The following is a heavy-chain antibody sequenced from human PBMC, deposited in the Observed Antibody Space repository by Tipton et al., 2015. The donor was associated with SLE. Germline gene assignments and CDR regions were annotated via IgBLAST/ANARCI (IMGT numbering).Heavy chain of an antibody. J-gene: IGHJ4*02. V-gene: IGHV3-64*01. Sequence: GSLRLSCAASGFIFGDYAMHGVRQAPGKGLEYVSAISNNGGNPYYANSVKGRFTISRDDSKNMLYLQMGSLRDEDMGVYYCARRATTNSYDYWSRGTLVTVSS. D-gene: IGHD1-26*01. CDR2: ISNNGGNP. CDR3: ARRATTNSYDY. CDR1: GFIFGDYA.